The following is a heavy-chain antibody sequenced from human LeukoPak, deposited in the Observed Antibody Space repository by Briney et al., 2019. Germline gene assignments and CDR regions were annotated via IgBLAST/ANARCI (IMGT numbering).Heavy chain of an antibody. D-gene: IGHD2-2*01. CDR1: GGSFSGYY. CDR2: INHSGST. J-gene: IGHJ4*02. Sequence: PSETLSLTCAVYGGSFSGYYWSWIRQPPGKGLEWLGEINHSGSTNYNPSLKSRVTISVDTSKNQFSLKLSSVTAADTAVYYCARGPNPYCSSTSCHQRGNFDYWGQGTLVTVSS. CDR3: ARGPNPYCSSTSCHQRGNFDY. V-gene: IGHV4-34*01.